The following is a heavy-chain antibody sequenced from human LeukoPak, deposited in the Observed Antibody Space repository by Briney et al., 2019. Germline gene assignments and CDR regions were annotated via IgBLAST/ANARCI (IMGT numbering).Heavy chain of an antibody. V-gene: IGHV1-46*01. CDR2: INPSGGRT. D-gene: IGHD3-10*01. Sequence: ASVKVSCKASGYTFTSYYIYWMRQAHGHGLDWMGIINPSGGRTNYAHKFQGRVTMTRDMSTSTVYMELSSLRSEDTAVYYCARETFGQIIDYWGQGTLVTVSS. CDR3: ARETFGQIIDY. CDR1: GYTFTSYY. J-gene: IGHJ4*02.